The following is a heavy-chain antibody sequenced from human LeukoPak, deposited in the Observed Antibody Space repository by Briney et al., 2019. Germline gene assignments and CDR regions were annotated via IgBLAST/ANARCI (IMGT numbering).Heavy chain of an antibody. J-gene: IGHJ4*02. Sequence: ASVKVSCKASGYTFTSYGISWVRQAPGQGLEWMGWISAYNGNTNYAQKLQGRVTMTTDTSTSTAYMELSSLRSEDTAVYYCARVRSGYDLNYFDYWGQGTLVTVSS. CDR1: GYTFTSYG. D-gene: IGHD5-12*01. CDR3: ARVRSGYDLNYFDY. V-gene: IGHV1-18*01. CDR2: ISAYNGNT.